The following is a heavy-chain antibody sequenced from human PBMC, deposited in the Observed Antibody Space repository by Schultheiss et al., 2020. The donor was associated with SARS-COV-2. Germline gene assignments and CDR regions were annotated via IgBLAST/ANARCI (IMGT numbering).Heavy chain of an antibody. D-gene: IGHD2-2*01. CDR3: AKPRYCSSTSCYWAFDY. CDR1: GFTFSSYA. J-gene: IGHJ4*02. V-gene: IGHV3-23*01. Sequence: GGSLRLSCAASGFTFSSYAMSWVRQAPGKGLEWVSAISNSGANTYYSDSVKGRFTISRDNPKSTLYLQMNSLRDEDTAVYYCAKPRYCSSTSCYWAFDYWGQGTLVTVSS. CDR2: ISNSGANT.